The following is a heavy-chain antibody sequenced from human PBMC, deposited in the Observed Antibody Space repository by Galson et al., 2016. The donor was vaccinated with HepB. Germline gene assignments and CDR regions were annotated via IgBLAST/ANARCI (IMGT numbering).Heavy chain of an antibody. D-gene: IGHD2-15*01. Sequence: SLRLSCADSGFTFSTYAMHWVRQAPGKGLEWVAVISYDGSNKYYADSVKGRFTISRDNSKNTLYLQMNSLKPEDTAVYYCAREGGPGTLVAAAYYYHYGMDVWGQGTTVTVSS. J-gene: IGHJ6*02. CDR2: ISYDGSNK. CDR3: AREGGPGTLVAAAYYYHYGMDV. V-gene: IGHV3-30*04. CDR1: GFTFSTYA.